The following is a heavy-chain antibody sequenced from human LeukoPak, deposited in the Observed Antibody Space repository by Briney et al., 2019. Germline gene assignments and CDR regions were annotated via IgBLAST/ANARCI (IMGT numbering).Heavy chain of an antibody. D-gene: IGHD6-13*01. Sequence: SSETLSLTCTVSGGSMRSYLWSWIRQSPGKGLEWIGYVGYSGGTNYNPSLKSRVTISIHTSKNQFSLRLSSVTAADTAVYYCATDYYSSTWPYFDYWGQGALVTVSS. CDR2: VGYSGGT. J-gene: IGHJ4*02. V-gene: IGHV4-59*01. CDR3: ATDYYSSTWPYFDY. CDR1: GGSMRSYL.